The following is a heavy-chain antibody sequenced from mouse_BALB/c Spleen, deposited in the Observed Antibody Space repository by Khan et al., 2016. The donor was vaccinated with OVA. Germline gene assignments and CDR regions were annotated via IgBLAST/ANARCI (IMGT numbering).Heavy chain of an antibody. J-gene: IGHJ2*01. CDR2: INTNTGEP. Sequence: QIQLVQSGPELKKPGETVKISCKASGYTFTNYGMNWVKQAPGKGLKWMGWINTNTGEPTYAEEFKGRFAYSLETSASIAYLQINNLKNEDTATYFCERKGYFDNWGQGTTLTVSS. CDR3: ERKGYFDN. V-gene: IGHV9-3*02. CDR1: GYTFTNYG.